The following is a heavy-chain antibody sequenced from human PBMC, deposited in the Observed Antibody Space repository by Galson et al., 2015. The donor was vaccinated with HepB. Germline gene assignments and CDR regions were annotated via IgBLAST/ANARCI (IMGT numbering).Heavy chain of an antibody. J-gene: IGHJ5*01. V-gene: IGHV1-2*02. D-gene: IGHD6-25*01. CDR2: INPDSGGT. CDR1: GSTLTDHS. CDR3: ARGGAGIGCGGVDS. Sequence: SVKVSCKASGSTLTDHSIHWVRQVPGQGLEWMGWINPDSGGTNYAQKFRGRLTLTRDTSGNTAFMELIRLTSDDTAVYYCARGGAGIGCGGVDSWGQGTLATVSS.